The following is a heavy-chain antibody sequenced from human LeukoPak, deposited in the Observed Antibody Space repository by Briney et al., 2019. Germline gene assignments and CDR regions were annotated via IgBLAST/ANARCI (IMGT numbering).Heavy chain of an antibody. J-gene: IGHJ3*02. V-gene: IGHV3-23*01. CDR2: IGGSGGST. D-gene: IGHD3-22*01. CDR3: AKEMGYYDSSGYYFDAFDI. Sequence: GGSLRLSCAASGFTFSSYAMSWVRQAPGKGLEWVSAIGGSGGSTYYADSVKGRFTISRDNSKNTLYLQMNSLRAEDTAVYYCAKEMGYYDSSGYYFDAFDIWGQGTMVTVSS. CDR1: GFTFSSYA.